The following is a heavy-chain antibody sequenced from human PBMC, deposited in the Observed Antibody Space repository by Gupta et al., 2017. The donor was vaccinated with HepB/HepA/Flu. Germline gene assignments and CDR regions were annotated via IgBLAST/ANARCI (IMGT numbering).Heavy chain of an antibody. V-gene: IGHV3-23*01. CDR3: AKGTTGTAWGYGMDV. Sequence: EVQLLESVGGLVQPGGSLRLSCAASGFTFSNYAMSWVRQGPGKGLEWVSGIGGSGDTTYHADSVKGRFTISRDNSKNTLYLQMNSLRAEDTAIYYCAKGTTGTAWGYGMDVWGQGTTVTVSS. J-gene: IGHJ6*02. D-gene: IGHD1-1*01. CDR1: GFTFSNYA. CDR2: IGGSGDTT.